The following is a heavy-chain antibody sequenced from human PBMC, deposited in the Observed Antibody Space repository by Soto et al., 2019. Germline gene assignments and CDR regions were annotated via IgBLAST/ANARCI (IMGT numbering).Heavy chain of an antibody. Sequence: QITLKESGPTLVKPTQTLTLTCTFSGFSLSTSGVGEGWIRQPPGKALEWLALIYWDDDKRYSPSLKRRLTITKDTSKNQVFLTMTNMDPVDTATYYCAHTVDSVYYYGAGSYYPYWGQGTLVTVSS. D-gene: IGHD3-10*01. J-gene: IGHJ4*02. CDR1: GFSLSTSGVG. CDR3: AHTVDSVYYYGAGSYYPY. V-gene: IGHV2-5*02. CDR2: IYWDDDK.